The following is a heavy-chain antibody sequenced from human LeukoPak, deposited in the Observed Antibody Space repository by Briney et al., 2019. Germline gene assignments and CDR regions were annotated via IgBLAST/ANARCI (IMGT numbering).Heavy chain of an antibody. V-gene: IGHV4-59*01. CDR1: GGSISSYY. CDR2: IYDSGST. D-gene: IGHD3-22*01. CDR3: ACLTTADAFDI. Sequence: PSETLSLTCTVSGGSISSYYWSWVRQPPGKGLEWIGYIYDSGSTNYNPSLKSRVTISVDTSKNQFSLKLSSVTAADTAVYYCACLTTADAFDIWGQGTMVTVSS. J-gene: IGHJ3*02.